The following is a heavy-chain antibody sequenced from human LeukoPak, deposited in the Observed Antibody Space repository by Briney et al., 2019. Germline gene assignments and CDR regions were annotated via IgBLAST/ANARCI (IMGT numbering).Heavy chain of an antibody. CDR3: ARRGGYSYGYVVDY. J-gene: IGHJ4*02. Sequence: SETLSLTCAVYGGSFSGYYWSWIRQPPGKELEWIGEINHSESTNYNPSLKSRVTISVDTSKNQFSLKLSSVTAADTAVYYCARRGGYSYGYVVDYWGQGTLVTVSS. V-gene: IGHV4-34*01. D-gene: IGHD5-18*01. CDR1: GGSFSGYY. CDR2: INHSEST.